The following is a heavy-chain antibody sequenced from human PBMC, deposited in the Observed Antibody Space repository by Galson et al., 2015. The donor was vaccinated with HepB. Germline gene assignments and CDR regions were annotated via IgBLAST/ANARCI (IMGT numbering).Heavy chain of an antibody. D-gene: IGHD3-10*01. CDR2: IYSGGDT. Sequence: SLRLSCAASGFSVSNIYINWVRQAPGKGLEWVSVIYSGGDTYYADAVKGRFTISRDNSKNTVFLQMNSLRAEDTAVYFCARESRNLLWFGESSDYSGMNVWGQGTTVTVS. CDR3: ARESRNLLWFGESSDYSGMNV. V-gene: IGHV3-53*01. CDR1: GFSVSNIY. J-gene: IGHJ6*02.